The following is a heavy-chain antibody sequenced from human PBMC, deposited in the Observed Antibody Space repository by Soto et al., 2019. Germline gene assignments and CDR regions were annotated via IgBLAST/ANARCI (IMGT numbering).Heavy chain of an antibody. J-gene: IGHJ4*02. Sequence: QVQLRESGPGLVKTSETLSLTCTVSDGSVSDYYWHWIRQPAGEGLEWIGRVFITGGTTYNPSLKSRMSMSIDTSKNQFSLHLRSVTAADTAVYYCATDTGGGARAFEYWGQGALVTVSS. CDR2: VFITGGT. V-gene: IGHV4-4*07. D-gene: IGHD1-26*01. CDR3: ATDTGGGARAFEY. CDR1: DGSVSDYY.